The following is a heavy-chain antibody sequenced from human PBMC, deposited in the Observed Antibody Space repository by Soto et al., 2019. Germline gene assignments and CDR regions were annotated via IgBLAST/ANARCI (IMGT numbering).Heavy chain of an antibody. J-gene: IGHJ4*02. CDR3: TLTYYYGSGSYSPY. D-gene: IGHD3-10*01. Sequence: EVPLVESGGGLVKPGGSLRLSCAASGFTFSNAWMNWVRQAPGKGLEWVGRIKSKTDGGTTDYAAPVKGRFTISRDDSKNTLYLQMNSLKTEDTAVYYCTLTYYYGSGSYSPYWGQGTLVTVSS. CDR2: IKSKTDGGTT. CDR1: GFTFSNAW. V-gene: IGHV3-15*07.